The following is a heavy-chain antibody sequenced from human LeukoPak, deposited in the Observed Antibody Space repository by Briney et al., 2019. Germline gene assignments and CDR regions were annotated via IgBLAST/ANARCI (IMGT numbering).Heavy chain of an antibody. J-gene: IGHJ4*02. CDR3: AREQWLGYFDY. CDR1: GFTFSSYW. D-gene: IGHD6-19*01. CDR2: ISWNSGSI. V-gene: IGHV3-48*04. Sequence: PGGSLRLSCVASGFTFSSYWMSWVRQAPGKGLEWVSDISWNSGSIGYADSVKGRFTISRDNAKNSLYLQMNSLRAEDTAVYYCAREQWLGYFDYWGQGTLVTVSS.